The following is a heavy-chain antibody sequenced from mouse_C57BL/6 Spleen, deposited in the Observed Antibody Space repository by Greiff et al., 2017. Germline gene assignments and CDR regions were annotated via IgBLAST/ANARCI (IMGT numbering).Heavy chain of an antibody. Sequence: VQLQQSGPGLVKPSQSLSLTCSVTGYSITSGSYWTWIRPFPGNKLEWMGYISYDGSNNYNPSLKNRISITRDTSKNQVFLKLNSVTTEDTATYYCARDEYEGYYAMDYWGQGTSVTVSS. J-gene: IGHJ4*01. CDR1: GYSITSGSY. CDR3: ARDEYEGYYAMDY. D-gene: IGHD2-4*01. V-gene: IGHV3-6*01. CDR2: ISYDGSN.